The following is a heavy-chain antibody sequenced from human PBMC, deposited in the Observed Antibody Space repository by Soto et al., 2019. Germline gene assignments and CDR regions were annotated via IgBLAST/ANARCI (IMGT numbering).Heavy chain of an antibody. Sequence: SETLSLTCAVYGGSFSGYYWSWIRQPPGKGLEWIWEINHSGSTNYNPSLKSRVTISVDTSKNQFSLKLSSVTAADTAVYYCARMNKFGCSGGSCYSYYYYGMDVWGQGTTVTVSS. CDR3: ARMNKFGCSGGSCYSYYYYGMDV. J-gene: IGHJ6*02. CDR1: GGSFSGYY. CDR2: INHSGST. V-gene: IGHV4-34*01. D-gene: IGHD2-15*01.